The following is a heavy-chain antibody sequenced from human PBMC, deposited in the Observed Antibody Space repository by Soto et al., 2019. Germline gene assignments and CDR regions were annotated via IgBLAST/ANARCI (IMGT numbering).Heavy chain of an antibody. CDR2: IKQDGSEK. CDR3: ARDSLGYCTSTSCYWSEDY. J-gene: IGHJ4*02. CDR1: GFTFSTYW. D-gene: IGHD2-2*01. V-gene: IGHV3-7*03. Sequence: LRLSCSASGFTFSTYWMSWVRQAPGKGLEWVANIKQDGSEKYYVDSVKGRFTISRDNAKNSLYLQMNSLRAEDTAVYYCARDSLGYCTSTSCYWSEDYWGQGTLVTVSS.